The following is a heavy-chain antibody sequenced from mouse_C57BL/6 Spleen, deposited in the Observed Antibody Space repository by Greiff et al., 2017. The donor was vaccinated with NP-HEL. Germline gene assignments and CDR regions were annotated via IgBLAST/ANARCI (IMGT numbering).Heavy chain of an antibody. CDR2: IYPGNGDT. V-gene: IGHV1-12*01. CDR3: AREQGYYGNQRGAMDY. J-gene: IGHJ4*01. Sequence: LQQSGAELVRPGASVKMSCKASGYTFTSYNMHWVKQTPRQGLEWIGAIYPGNGDTSYNQKFKGKATLTVDKSSSTAYMELRSLTSEDSAVYFCAREQGYYGNQRGAMDYWGQGTSVTVSS. D-gene: IGHD2-1*01. CDR1: GYTFTSYN.